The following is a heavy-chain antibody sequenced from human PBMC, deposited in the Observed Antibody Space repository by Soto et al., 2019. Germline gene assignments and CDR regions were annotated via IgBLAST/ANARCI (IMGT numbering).Heavy chain of an antibody. D-gene: IGHD5-12*01. V-gene: IGHV1-2*02. CDR3: ARDGRDGYKLPY. CDR2: INPNSGGT. Sequence: AVKVSFKACGGAFSIYAISWVRQAPGQGLEWMGWINPNSGGTNYAQKFQGRVTMTRDTSISTAYMELSRLRSDDTAVYYCARDGRDGYKLPYCGQGILVTVPS. CDR1: GGAFSIYA. J-gene: IGHJ4*02.